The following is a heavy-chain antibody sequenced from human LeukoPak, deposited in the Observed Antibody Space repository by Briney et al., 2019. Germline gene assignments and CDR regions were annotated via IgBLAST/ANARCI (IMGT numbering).Heavy chain of an antibody. Sequence: GGSLRLSCAASGFTFSSYWMHWVRQAPGKGLEYVSAITSDGSGTYYADSVKGRFTISRDNSKNTLYLQMSSLTSEDTAVYSCVRTFGYCSSPTCYVFDYWGQGALVTVSS. CDR2: ITSDGSGT. CDR3: VRTFGYCSSPTCYVFDY. CDR1: GFTFSSYW. D-gene: IGHD2-2*01. J-gene: IGHJ4*02. V-gene: IGHV3-64D*09.